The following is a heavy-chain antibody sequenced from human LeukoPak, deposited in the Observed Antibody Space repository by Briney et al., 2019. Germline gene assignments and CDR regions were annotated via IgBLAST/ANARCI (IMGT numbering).Heavy chain of an antibody. CDR1: GGSISSSFYY. V-gene: IGHV4-61*05. CDR2: IYYSGST. J-gene: IGHJ6*02. Sequence: SETLSLTCTVSGGSISSSFYYWGWIRQPPGKGLEWIGYIYYSGSTNYNPSLKSRVTISVDTSKNQFSLKLSSVTAADTAVYYCARVRFLEWLLSTPYYYYGMDVWGQGTTVTISS. D-gene: IGHD3-3*01. CDR3: ARVRFLEWLLSTPYYYYGMDV.